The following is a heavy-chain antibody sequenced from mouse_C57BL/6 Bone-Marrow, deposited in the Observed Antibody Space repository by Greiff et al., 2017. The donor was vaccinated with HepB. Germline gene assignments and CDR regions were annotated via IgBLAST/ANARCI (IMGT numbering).Heavy chain of an antibody. CDR2: INYDGSST. CDR3: ARGDYGSDYAMDY. D-gene: IGHD1-1*01. V-gene: IGHV5-16*01. J-gene: IGHJ4*01. Sequence: EVQRVESEGGLVQPGSSMKLSCTASGFTFSDYYMAWVRQVPEKGLEWVANINYDGSSTYYLDSLKSRFIISRDNAKNILYLQMSSLKSEDTATYYCARGDYGSDYAMDYWGQGTSVTVSS. CDR1: GFTFSDYY.